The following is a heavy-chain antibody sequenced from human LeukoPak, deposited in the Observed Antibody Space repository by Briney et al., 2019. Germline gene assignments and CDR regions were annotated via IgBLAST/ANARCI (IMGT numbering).Heavy chain of an antibody. Sequence: QAGRSLRLSCAASGFTFDDYAMHWVRQAPGKGLEWVSGISWNSGSIGYADSVKGRFTISRDNAKNSLYLQMNSPRAEDTALYYCAKFSGYYYGMDVWGQGTTVTVSS. J-gene: IGHJ6*02. CDR2: ISWNSGSI. CDR3: AKFSGYYYGMDV. V-gene: IGHV3-9*01. CDR1: GFTFDDYA.